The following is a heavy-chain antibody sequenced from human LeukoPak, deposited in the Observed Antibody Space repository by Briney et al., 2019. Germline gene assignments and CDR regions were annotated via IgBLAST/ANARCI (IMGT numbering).Heavy chain of an antibody. J-gene: IGHJ4*02. CDR2: ISAYNGNT. V-gene: IGHV1-18*01. D-gene: IGHD2-8*01. CDR3: ARGRMSFDY. Sequence: LEWMGWISAYNGNTNYAQKLQGRVTMTTDTSTSTAYMELRSLRSDDTAVYYCARGRMSFDYWGQGTLVTVSS.